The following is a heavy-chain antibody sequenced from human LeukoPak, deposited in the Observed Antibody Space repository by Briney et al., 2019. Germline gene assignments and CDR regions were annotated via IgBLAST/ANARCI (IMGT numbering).Heavy chain of an antibody. CDR3: AKTTAGYSSGRYPGWPVDY. J-gene: IGHJ4*02. CDR2: IIASSGST. D-gene: IGHD6-19*01. CDR1: GFSFNNYA. Sequence: GGSLRLSCAASGFSFNNYAMGWVRQAPGKGLEWVSIIIASSGSTFYADSVKGRFTISRDNSENTVYLQMNSLRADDTAVYYCAKTTAGYSSGRYPGWPVDYWGQGTLVTVSS. V-gene: IGHV3-23*01.